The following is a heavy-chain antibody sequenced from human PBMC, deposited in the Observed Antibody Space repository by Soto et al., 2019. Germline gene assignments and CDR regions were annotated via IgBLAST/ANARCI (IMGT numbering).Heavy chain of an antibody. CDR3: TTDKVAGKRTDY. D-gene: IGHD6-19*01. CDR2: IKSKTDGGTT. J-gene: IGHJ4*02. Sequence: PGGSLRLSCAASGFTFSNAWMSWVRQAPGKGLEWVGRIKSKTDGGTTDYAAPVKGRFTISRDDSKNTLYLQMNSLKTEDTAVYYCTTDKVAGKRTDYWGQGTLVTVSS. CDR1: GFTFSNAW. V-gene: IGHV3-15*01.